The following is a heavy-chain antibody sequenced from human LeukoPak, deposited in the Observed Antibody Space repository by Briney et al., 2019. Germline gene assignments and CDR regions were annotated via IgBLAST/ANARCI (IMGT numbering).Heavy chain of an antibody. J-gene: IGHJ4*02. Sequence: PSETLSLTCTVSGGSISSSSYYWGWIRQPPGKGLEWIGSIYYSGSTYYNPSLKSRVTISVDTSKNQFSLKLSSVTAADTAVYYCARTNYCSSTSCYNFDYWSQGTLVTVSS. CDR1: GGSISSSSYY. CDR2: IYYSGST. D-gene: IGHD2-2*01. V-gene: IGHV4-39*01. CDR3: ARTNYCSSTSCYNFDY.